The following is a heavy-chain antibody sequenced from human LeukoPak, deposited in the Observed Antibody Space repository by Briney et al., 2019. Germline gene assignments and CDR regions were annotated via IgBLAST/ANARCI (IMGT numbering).Heavy chain of an antibody. J-gene: IGHJ4*02. CDR2: ISWNSGSI. Sequence: GRSLRLSCAASGFTFDDYAMHWVRQAPGKGLEWVSGISWNSGSIGYADSVKGRFTISRDNAKNSLYLQMNSLRAEDMALYYCAKDGNMVRGVELHYFDYWGQGTLVTVSS. CDR1: GFTFDDYA. D-gene: IGHD3-10*01. V-gene: IGHV3-9*03. CDR3: AKDGNMVRGVELHYFDY.